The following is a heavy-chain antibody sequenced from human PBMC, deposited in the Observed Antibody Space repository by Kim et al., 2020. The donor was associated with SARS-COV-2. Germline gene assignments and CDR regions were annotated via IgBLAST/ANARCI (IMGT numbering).Heavy chain of an antibody. J-gene: IGHJ6*03. CDR3: ARVCDDMDYYYYMDV. D-gene: IGHD3-9*01. V-gene: IGHV4-31*03. Sequence: SETLSLTCTLSGGSISSNVYYWSWVRQHPGKGLEWIGNIYNRGGPYYNPSLKSRVTMSIDTSNNQFSLKLTSVTAADTAVYYSARVCDDMDYYYYMDVWG. CDR1: GGSISSNVYY. CDR2: IYNRGGP.